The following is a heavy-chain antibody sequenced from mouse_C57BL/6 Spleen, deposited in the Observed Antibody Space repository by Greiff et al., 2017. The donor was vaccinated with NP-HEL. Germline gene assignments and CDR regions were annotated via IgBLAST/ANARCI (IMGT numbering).Heavy chain of an antibody. CDR1: GFTFSDYY. CDR2: ISNGGGST. J-gene: IGHJ4*01. CDR3: ARRNHAYAMDY. Sequence: EVQRVESGGGLVQPGGSLKLSCAASGFTFSDYYMYWVRQTPEKRLEWVAYISNGGGSTYYPDTVKGRFTISRDNARNTLYLQMSRLKSEDTAMYYCARRNHAYAMDYWGQGTSVTVSS. V-gene: IGHV5-12*01.